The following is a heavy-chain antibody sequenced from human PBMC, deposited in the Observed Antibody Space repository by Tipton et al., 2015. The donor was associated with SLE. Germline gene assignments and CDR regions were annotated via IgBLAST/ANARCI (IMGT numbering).Heavy chain of an antibody. V-gene: IGHV4-39*07. CDR3: ARRGIAGGRFFDS. Sequence: TLSLTCTVSGGSVSSGTSYWGWIRQPPGKELQWIGSIFYTGSVHDNPSLASRVAISINTSRNQFSLKLTSVTAADTAVYYCARRGIAGGRFFDSWGQGTLVTVSS. J-gene: IGHJ4*02. CDR2: IFYTGSV. CDR1: GGSVSSGTSY. D-gene: IGHD2-15*01.